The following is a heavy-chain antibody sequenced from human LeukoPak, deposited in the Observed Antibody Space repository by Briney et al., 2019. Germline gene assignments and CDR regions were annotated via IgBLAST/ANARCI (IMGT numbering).Heavy chain of an antibody. CDR3: ARDQGTTVTTLDAFDI. V-gene: IGHV1-46*01. Sequence: GASVKVSCKASGYTFTSYYMHWVRQAPGQGLERMGIINPSGGSTSYAQKFQGRVTMTRDTSTSTVYMELSSLRSEDTAVYYCARDQGTTVTTLDAFDIWGQGTMVTVSS. CDR2: INPSGGST. CDR1: GYTFTSYY. J-gene: IGHJ3*02. D-gene: IGHD4-17*01.